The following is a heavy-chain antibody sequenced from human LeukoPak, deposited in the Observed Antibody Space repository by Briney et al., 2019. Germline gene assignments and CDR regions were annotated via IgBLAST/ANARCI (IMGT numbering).Heavy chain of an antibody. CDR1: GGSITSNY. CDR3: ATYGGNAGAHYFGY. J-gene: IGHJ4*02. Sequence: SETLSLTCTVSGGSITSNYWSWIRQPPGRGLEWVAYIYYTGTANYNPSLKSRITISVDTPKNQFSLKVTSVTAADTAVYYCATYGGNAGAHYFGYWGQGTLVAVSS. D-gene: IGHD4-23*01. V-gene: IGHV4-59*08. CDR2: IYYTGTA.